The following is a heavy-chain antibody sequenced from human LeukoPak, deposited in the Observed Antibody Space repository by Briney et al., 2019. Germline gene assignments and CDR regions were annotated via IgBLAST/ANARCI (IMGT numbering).Heavy chain of an antibody. CDR1: GFTFSGSA. Sequence: GGSLRLSCAASGFTFSGSAMHWVRQASGKGLEWVGRIRSKTNSYTTAYAASVKGRFTISRDDSKNTAYLQMNSLKTEDTAVYYCTRRNYYYYYMDVWGKGTTVTVSS. CDR2: IRSKTNSYTT. CDR3: TRRNYYYYYMDV. J-gene: IGHJ6*03. V-gene: IGHV3-73*01.